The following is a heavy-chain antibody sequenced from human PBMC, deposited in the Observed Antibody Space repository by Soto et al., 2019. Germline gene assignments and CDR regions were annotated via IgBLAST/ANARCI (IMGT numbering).Heavy chain of an antibody. D-gene: IGHD6-19*01. J-gene: IGHJ6*03. V-gene: IGHV3-66*01. CDR2: IYSGGST. CDR3: ARDRVGYSSGSLYYYYYMDV. CDR1: GFTVSSNY. Sequence: ESGGGLVQPGGSLRLSCAASGFTVSSNYMSWVRQAPGKGLEWVSVIYSGGSTYYADSVKGRFTISRDNSKNTLYLQMNSLRAEDTAVYYCARDRVGYSSGSLYYYYYMDVWGKGTTVTVSS.